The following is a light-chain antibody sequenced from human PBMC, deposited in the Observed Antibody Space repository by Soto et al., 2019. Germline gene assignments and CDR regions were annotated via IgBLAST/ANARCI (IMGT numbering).Light chain of an antibody. J-gene: IGKJ5*01. V-gene: IGKV3-20*01. Sequence: EIVLTQSPGTLSLSPGERATLSCRASQSVTSNYLAWYQQKPGQAPRLLVYGASSRATGISGRFSGSGSGTDFTLTISRLEPEDFAVYYCQHYVSPPTTLGQGTRLEI. CDR3: QHYVSPPTT. CDR2: GAS. CDR1: QSVTSNY.